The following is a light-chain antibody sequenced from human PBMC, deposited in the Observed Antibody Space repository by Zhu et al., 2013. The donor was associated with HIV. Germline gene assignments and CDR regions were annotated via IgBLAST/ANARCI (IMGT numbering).Light chain of an antibody. CDR1: QVINNY. Sequence: DIQMTQSPSSVSASVGDRITITCRASQVINNYLAWIQQKPGKAPKSLIYGASSLQNGVPSKFSGSGSGTDFTLTISNLQPEDFATYYCQQYDSYTITFGQGTRLETK. J-gene: IGKJ5*01. CDR2: GAS. V-gene: IGKV1-16*02. CDR3: QQYDSYTIT.